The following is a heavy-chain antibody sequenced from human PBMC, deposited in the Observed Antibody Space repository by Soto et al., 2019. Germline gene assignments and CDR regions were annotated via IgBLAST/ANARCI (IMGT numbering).Heavy chain of an antibody. Sequence: LRLSCEASGFTFSNFGMSWVRQAPGKGLEWVSGLTGNGGTTYYADSVKGRFTISRDNSKNTLSLQMNSLRGDDTAVYYCARGGQYQQPYQFDFWGQGTLVTVSS. J-gene: IGHJ4*02. CDR1: GFTFSNFG. CDR3: ARGGQYQQPYQFDF. D-gene: IGHD2-2*01. V-gene: IGHV3-23*01. CDR2: LTGNGGTT.